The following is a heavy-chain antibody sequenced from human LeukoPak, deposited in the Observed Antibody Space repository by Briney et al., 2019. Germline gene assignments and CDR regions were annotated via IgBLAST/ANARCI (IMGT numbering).Heavy chain of an antibody. CDR2: IYYSGST. CDR3: ARHGGTMVRGVTAYNWFDP. D-gene: IGHD3-10*01. CDR1: GGSISSYY. V-gene: IGHV4-59*08. Sequence: PSETLSLTCTVSGGSISSYYWSWIRQPPGKGLEWIGYIYYSGSTNYNPSLKSRVTISVDTSKDQFSLKLSSVTAADTAVYYCARHGGTMVRGVTAYNWFDPWGQGTLVTVSS. J-gene: IGHJ5*02.